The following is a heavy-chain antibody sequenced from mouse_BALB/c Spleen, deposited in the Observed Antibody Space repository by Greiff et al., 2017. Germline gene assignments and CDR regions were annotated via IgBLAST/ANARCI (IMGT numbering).Heavy chain of an antibody. V-gene: IGHV1-9*01. Sequence: QVQLQQSGAELMKPGASVKISCTATGYTFSSYWIEWVKQRPGHGLEWIGEILPGSGSTNYNEKFKGKATFTADTSSNTAYMQLSSLTSEDSAVYYCARDYYGSSYEGYAMDYWGQGTSVTVSS. CDR3: ARDYYGSSYEGYAMDY. CDR1: GYTFSSYW. D-gene: IGHD1-1*01. CDR2: ILPGSGST. J-gene: IGHJ4*01.